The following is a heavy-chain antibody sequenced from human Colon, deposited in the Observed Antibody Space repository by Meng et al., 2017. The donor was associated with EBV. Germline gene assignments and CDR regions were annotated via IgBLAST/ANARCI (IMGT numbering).Heavy chain of an antibody. V-gene: IGHV4-30-4*01. Sequence: QVQPQESGPGLVKPSQTLSPTCTVSGGSISSGDYYWSWIRQPPGKGLEWIGYIYYSGSTYYNPSLKSRVTISVDTSKNQFSLKLSSVTAADTAVYYCARDRGGLGAFDYWGQGTLVTVSS. CDR1: GGSISSGDYY. CDR3: ARDRGGLGAFDY. D-gene: IGHD5-12*01. J-gene: IGHJ4*02. CDR2: IYYSGST.